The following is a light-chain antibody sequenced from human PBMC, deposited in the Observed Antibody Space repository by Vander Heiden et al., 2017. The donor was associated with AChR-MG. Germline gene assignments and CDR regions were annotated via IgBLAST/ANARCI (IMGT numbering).Light chain of an antibody. Sequence: EIVLTQSPGTLSLSPGERATLSCRASQSVTNNYLAWYQQKPGQAPRLVIYDASSRATGISDTFSGSGSGTDFTLTISRLEPEDFAVYYCQQDGSSPRTFGQGTKLEIK. V-gene: IGKV3-20*01. CDR2: DAS. CDR1: QSVTNNY. CDR3: QQDGSSPRT. J-gene: IGKJ2*02.